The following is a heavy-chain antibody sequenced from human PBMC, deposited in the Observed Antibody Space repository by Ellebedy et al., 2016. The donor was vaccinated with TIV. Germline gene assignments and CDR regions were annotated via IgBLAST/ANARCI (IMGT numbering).Heavy chain of an antibody. CDR1: GFTFSSYD. CDR2: IAYDANNK. J-gene: IGHJ4*02. CDR3: AKDLTFGRGSPQDWDY. Sequence: GESLKISCAASGFTFSSYDMHWVRQAPGKGLEWVALIAYDANNKYYADSVKGRFTISRDNARNSLYLQMNSLRAEDTAVYHCAKDLTFGRGSPQDWDYWGQGTLVTVSS. V-gene: IGHV3-30*18. D-gene: IGHD3/OR15-3a*01.